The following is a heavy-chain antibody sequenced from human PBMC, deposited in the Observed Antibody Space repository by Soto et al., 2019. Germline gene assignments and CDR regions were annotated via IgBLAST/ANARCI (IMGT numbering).Heavy chain of an antibody. CDR3: ARFLSIGTNTWDCFEH. Sequence: GGSLRLSCAASGFMFSGYEMNWVRQAPGKGLEWVSYISSSSSTIYYADSVKGRFTISRDNAKNSVYLQMNSLRAEDTAVYYCARFLSIGTNTWDCFEHWGQGALVTVSS. D-gene: IGHD1-26*01. J-gene: IGHJ4*02. CDR1: GFMFSGYE. V-gene: IGHV3-48*03. CDR2: ISSSSSTI.